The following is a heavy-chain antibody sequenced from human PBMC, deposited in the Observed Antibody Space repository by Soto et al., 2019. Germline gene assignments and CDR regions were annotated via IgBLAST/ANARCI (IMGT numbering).Heavy chain of an antibody. V-gene: IGHV5-10-1*01. D-gene: IGHD6-6*01. J-gene: IGHJ1*01. CDR2: IDPSDSYT. CDR3: ARLPPTEDSSSVQH. CDR1: GYSFTSYW. Sequence: GASLKISCKGSGYSFTSYWSSWVRQMPGKVLEWMGRIDPSDSYTNYSPSFQGHVTSSPDKSLITAYRQRSNLKAPYTAMYYWARLPPTEDSSSVQHWGQGTLVTVSS.